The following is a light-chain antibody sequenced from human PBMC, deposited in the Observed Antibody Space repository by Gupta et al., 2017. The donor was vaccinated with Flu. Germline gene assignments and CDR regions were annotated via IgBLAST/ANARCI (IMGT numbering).Light chain of an antibody. CDR1: QSISTY. J-gene: IGKJ1*01. V-gene: IGKV1-5*03. CDR2: KAS. CDR3: QQYNTDSRT. Sequence: PSTLSAFVGDRVTITCRASQSISTYLAWYQQKPGKAPNLLIYKASSLETGFPSRFSGWGSGTEFSLTISSLQPDDFATYYCQQYNTDSRTFGQGTIVEI.